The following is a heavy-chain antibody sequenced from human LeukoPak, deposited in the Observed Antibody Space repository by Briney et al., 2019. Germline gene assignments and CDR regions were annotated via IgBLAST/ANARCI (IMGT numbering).Heavy chain of an antibody. CDR3: ARGLTYYSLGYYYYGMDV. CDR2: IYYSGST. V-gene: IGHV4-59*12. J-gene: IGHJ6*02. Sequence: PSETLSLTCTVSGGSISSYYWSWIRQPPGKGLEWIGYIYYSGSTNYNPSLKSRVTMSVDTSKNQFSLKLSSVTAADTAVYYCARGLTYYSLGYYYYGMDVWGQGTTVTVSS. CDR1: GGSISSYY. D-gene: IGHD3-10*01.